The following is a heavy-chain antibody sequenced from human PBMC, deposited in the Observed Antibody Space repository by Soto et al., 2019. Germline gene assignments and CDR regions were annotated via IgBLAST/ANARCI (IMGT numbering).Heavy chain of an antibody. V-gene: IGHV3-33*06. D-gene: IGHD3-9*01. CDR3: AKLPQYDILTGYLNYFDY. CDR2: IWSDGTGA. J-gene: IGHJ4*02. CDR1: GFTFSSYA. Sequence: GGSLRLSCAASGFTFSSYAMHWVRQAPGKGLEWVALIWSDGTGAHYADSVKGRFTISRDNSKNSLYLHMNSLRAEDTAVYYCAKLPQYDILTGYLNYFDYWGQGTLVTVSS.